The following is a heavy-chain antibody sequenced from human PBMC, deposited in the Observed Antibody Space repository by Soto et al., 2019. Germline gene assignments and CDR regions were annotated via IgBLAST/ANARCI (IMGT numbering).Heavy chain of an antibody. CDR3: ANGRSYYDYYGVDV. V-gene: IGHV3-23*01. J-gene: IGHJ6*02. CDR2: IIDSGSST. Sequence: EVQLLESGGGLVHPGGSLRLSCAASGFTFSSCAMGWVRQAPGKGLEWVSDIIDSGSSTYYADSVKGRFTIARDNSKSTLYLQLNSLRAEATAVYYCANGRSYYDYYGVDVWGQGTTVTVSS. CDR1: GFTFSSCA.